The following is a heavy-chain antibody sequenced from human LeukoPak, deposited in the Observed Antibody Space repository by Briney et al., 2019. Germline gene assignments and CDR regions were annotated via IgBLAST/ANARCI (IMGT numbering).Heavy chain of an antibody. D-gene: IGHD2-15*01. Sequence: GGSLRLSCAASGFTFSSYSMNWVRQAPGKGLEWVSYISSSSTIYYADSVKGRFTISRDNAKNSLYLQMNSLRAEDTAVYYCARDIVVAIDYWGQGTLVTVSS. V-gene: IGHV3-48*01. CDR3: ARDIVVAIDY. J-gene: IGHJ4*02. CDR1: GFTFSSYS. CDR2: ISSSSTI.